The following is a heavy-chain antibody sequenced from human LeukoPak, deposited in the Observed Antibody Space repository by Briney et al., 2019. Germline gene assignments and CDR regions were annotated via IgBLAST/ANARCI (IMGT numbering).Heavy chain of an antibody. J-gene: IGHJ4*02. CDR1: GGSISIYY. Sequence: PSGTLSLTCTVSGGSISIYYWSWIRQPPGKGLEWIGYIYDSRSTKYNPSLKSRVTISTDMSKNQFSLRLSSVTAADTAVYYCARDRELGYWGQGALVTVSS. CDR3: ARDRELGY. CDR2: IYDSRST. D-gene: IGHD3-10*01. V-gene: IGHV4-59*01.